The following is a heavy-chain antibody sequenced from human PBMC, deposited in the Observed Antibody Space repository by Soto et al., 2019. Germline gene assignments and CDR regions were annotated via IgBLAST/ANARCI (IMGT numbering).Heavy chain of an antibody. J-gene: IGHJ4*02. V-gene: IGHV3-23*01. CDR1: GFTFSNYA. Sequence: EVQVLEFGGGLVQPGGSLRLSCAASGFTFSNYAMNWVRQAPGKGLEWVSGISATGVKTYSADSVKGRFTMSRDNSKDTVYLEMNSLRAEDTAVYYCTKSRSAMIYYFDFWGLGALVTVSS. CDR3: TKSRSAMIYYFDF. CDR2: ISATGVKT. D-gene: IGHD3-22*01.